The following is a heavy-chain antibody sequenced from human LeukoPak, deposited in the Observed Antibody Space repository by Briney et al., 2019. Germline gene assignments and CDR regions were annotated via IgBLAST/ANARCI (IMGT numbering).Heavy chain of an antibody. CDR1: GGSFSGYY. Sequence: SETLSLTCAVYGGSFSGYYWSWIRQPPGKGLEWIGEINHSGSTNYHPSLKSRVTISVDTSKNQFSLKLSSVTAADTAVYYCARASSPNNWFDPWGQGTLVTVSS. J-gene: IGHJ5*02. CDR2: INHSGST. CDR3: ARASSPNNWFDP. V-gene: IGHV4-34*01.